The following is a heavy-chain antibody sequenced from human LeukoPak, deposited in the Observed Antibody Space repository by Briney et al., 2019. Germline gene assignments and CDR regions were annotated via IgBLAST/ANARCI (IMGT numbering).Heavy chain of an antibody. CDR3: ARGTSGGYFDY. D-gene: IGHD1-26*01. V-gene: IGHV3-74*01. CDR2: INSDGFST. CDR1: GFMFSSFW. J-gene: IGHJ4*02. Sequence: GGSLRLSCAASGFMFSSFWIHWVRQVPGKGLVWVSRINSDGFSTSYADSVKGRFTISRDNAKNTLYLQMNSLRAEDTAVYYCARGTSGGYFDYWGQGTLVTVSS.